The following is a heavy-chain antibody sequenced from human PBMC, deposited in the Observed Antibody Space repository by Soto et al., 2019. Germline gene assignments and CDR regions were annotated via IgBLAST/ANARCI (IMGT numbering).Heavy chain of an antibody. V-gene: IGHV1-3*01. Sequence: ASVKVSCKASGYTFTSYAMHWVRQAPGQRLEWMGWINAGNGNTKYSQKFQGRVTITRDTSASTAYMELSSLRSEDTAVYYCARDRGYYGSIAFDYWGQGTLVTVSS. CDR1: GYTFTSYA. CDR3: ARDRGYYGSIAFDY. J-gene: IGHJ4*02. D-gene: IGHD3-10*01. CDR2: INAGNGNT.